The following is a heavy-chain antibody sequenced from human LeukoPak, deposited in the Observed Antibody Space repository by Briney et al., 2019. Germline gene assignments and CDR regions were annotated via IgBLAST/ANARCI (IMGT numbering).Heavy chain of an antibody. Sequence: ASETLSLTCTVSGGSISSYYWSWIRQPAGKGLEWIGRIYTSGSTNYNPSLKSRVTISVDTSKNQFSLKLSSVTAADTAVYYCARDRITMIVVVRPCGAFDIWGQGTMVTVSS. CDR1: GGSISSYY. J-gene: IGHJ3*02. CDR2: IYTSGST. V-gene: IGHV4-4*07. CDR3: ARDRITMIVVVRPCGAFDI. D-gene: IGHD3-22*01.